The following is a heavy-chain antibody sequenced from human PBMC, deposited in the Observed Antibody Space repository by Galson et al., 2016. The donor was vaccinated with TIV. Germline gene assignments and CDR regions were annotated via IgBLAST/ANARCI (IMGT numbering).Heavy chain of an antibody. J-gene: IGHJ4*02. Sequence: SLRLSCAASGFIFTSYWMTWVRQAPGKGLEWVANIRQDGRETYYVDSVKGRFTISRDNAKNFPYLQMSSLRAEDTAFYYCARDLEGWRRAQYDSWGQGTPVTVSS. D-gene: IGHD6-19*01. CDR3: ARDLEGWRRAQYDS. CDR1: GFIFTSYW. V-gene: IGHV3-7*04. CDR2: IRQDGRET.